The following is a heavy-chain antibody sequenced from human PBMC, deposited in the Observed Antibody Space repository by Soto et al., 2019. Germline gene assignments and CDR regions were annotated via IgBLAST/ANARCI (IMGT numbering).Heavy chain of an antibody. D-gene: IGHD6-25*01. V-gene: IGHV4-4*07. CDR1: GGSISRYY. Sequence: SETLSLTCTVSGGSISRYYWSWIRQPAGKALEWIGRIYNTGSTEYNPSLKSRVTMSMDTSKNQFSLNLRSVTAADTAVYYCATSGTAWNNWFDPWGQGILVTVSS. J-gene: IGHJ5*02. CDR2: IYNTGST. CDR3: ATSGTAWNNWFDP.